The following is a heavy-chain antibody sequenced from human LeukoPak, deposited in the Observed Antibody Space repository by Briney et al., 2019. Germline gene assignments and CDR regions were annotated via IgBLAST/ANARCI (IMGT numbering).Heavy chain of an antibody. Sequence: GGSLRLSCAASGLTFAGYDMSWVRQAPGKGLEWVSTISASGDNTYYAGSVKGRFTISRDNSKNTLYLQMDSLRAEDTAVYYCAKRFCSAARCFHFDYWGQGTLVTVSS. CDR3: AKRFCSAARCFHFDY. CDR2: ISASGDNT. V-gene: IGHV3-23*01. D-gene: IGHD2-2*01. CDR1: GLTFAGYD. J-gene: IGHJ4*02.